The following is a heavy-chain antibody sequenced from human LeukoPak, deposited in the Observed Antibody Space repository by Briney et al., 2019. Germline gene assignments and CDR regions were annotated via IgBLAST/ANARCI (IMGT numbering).Heavy chain of an antibody. J-gene: IGHJ4*02. V-gene: IGHV3-23*01. CDR1: GFTFSAYA. Sequence: GGSLRLSCAASGFTFSAYAMTWVRQAPGKGLEWVSGISDGGSRTYYADSVKGRFTISRDDSKNTLYLQMNSLRAEDTAVYYCAKVQLGIGVDYWGQGTLVTVSS. CDR2: ISDGGSRT. D-gene: IGHD7-27*01. CDR3: AKVQLGIGVDY.